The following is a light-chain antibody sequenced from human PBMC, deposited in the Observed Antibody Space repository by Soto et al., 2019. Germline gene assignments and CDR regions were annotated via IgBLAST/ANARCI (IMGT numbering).Light chain of an antibody. J-gene: IGKJ1*01. CDR1: QSISSW. V-gene: IGKV1-5*01. Sequence: DIQMAHAPSTLSASLGDRVAITFRASQSISSWLAWYQQKPGKAPKLLIYDASSLQSGVPSRFSGSGSGTDFTLTISSLQPDDFATYYCQQYNSYWTFGQGTKVDIK. CDR3: QQYNSYWT. CDR2: DAS.